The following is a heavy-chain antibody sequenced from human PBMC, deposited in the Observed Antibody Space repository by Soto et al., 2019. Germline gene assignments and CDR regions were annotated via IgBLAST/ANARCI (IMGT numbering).Heavy chain of an antibody. J-gene: IGHJ4*02. Sequence: QITLKESGPTLVKPTQTLTLTCTFSGFSLSTSGECVGWIRQPPGKALEWLAHIYWDGDERYSPSLKSRIIITKDTSKNQVVLRMTNTDPVDTATYYCAHRIERRDGHYFDYWGQGTLVTVSS. CDR2: IYWDGDE. CDR3: AHRIERRDGHYFDY. V-gene: IGHV2-5*02. D-gene: IGHD1-1*01. CDR1: GFSLSTSGEC.